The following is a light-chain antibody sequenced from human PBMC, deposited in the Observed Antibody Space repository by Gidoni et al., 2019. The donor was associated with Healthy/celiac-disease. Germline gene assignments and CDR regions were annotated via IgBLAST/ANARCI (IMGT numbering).Light chain of an antibody. CDR2: WAS. Sequence: DILIPQSPDSLAVSLGERATINCKSSQSVLYSSNNKNYLAWYQQKPGQPPKLLIYWASTRESGVPDRFSGSGSGTDFTLTISSLQAEDVAVYYCQQYYSTPWTFGQGTKVEIK. V-gene: IGKV4-1*01. J-gene: IGKJ1*01. CDR1: QSVLYSSNNKNY. CDR3: QQYYSTPWT.